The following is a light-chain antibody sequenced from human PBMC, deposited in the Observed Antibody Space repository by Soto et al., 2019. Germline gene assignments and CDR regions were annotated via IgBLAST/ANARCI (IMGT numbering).Light chain of an antibody. CDR3: QQYRT. CDR1: QSVSSSY. J-gene: IGKJ1*01. V-gene: IGKV3-20*01. CDR2: GAS. Sequence: EILLTQSPGTLSLSPGERATLSCRASQSVSSSYLAWYQQKPGQAPRLLIYGASSRATGIPDRFSGSGSGTDFTLTISRLEPEDFAVYYCQQYRTFGQGTKVDIK.